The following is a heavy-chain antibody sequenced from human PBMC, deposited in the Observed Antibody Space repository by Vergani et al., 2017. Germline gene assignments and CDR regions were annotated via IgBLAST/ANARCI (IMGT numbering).Heavy chain of an antibody. CDR3: ARAAIIAAAGPFQH. V-gene: IGHV3-30*04. Sequence: QVQLVESGGGVVQPGRSLRLSCAASGFTFSSYAMYWVRQAPGKGLEWVAVISYDGSNKYNADSVKGRFTISRDNSKNTLYLQMNSLRAEDTAVYYCARAAIIAAAGPFQHWGQGTLVTVSS. D-gene: IGHD6-13*01. J-gene: IGHJ1*01. CDR1: GFTFSSYA. CDR2: ISYDGSNK.